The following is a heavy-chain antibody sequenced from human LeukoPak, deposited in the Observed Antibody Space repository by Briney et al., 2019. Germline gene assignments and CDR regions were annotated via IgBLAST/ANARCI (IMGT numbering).Heavy chain of an antibody. V-gene: IGHV4-34*01. Sequence: SETLSLTCAVYGRSFSGYYWSSIRQPPGKGLEWIGEINHSGSTNYNPSLKSRVTISVDTSKNQFSLKLSSVTAADTAVYYCASRPITMVRGVIISDRNLDYWGQGTLVTVS. CDR3: ASRPITMVRGVIISDRNLDY. D-gene: IGHD3-10*01. CDR2: INHSGST. CDR1: GRSFSGYY. J-gene: IGHJ4*02.